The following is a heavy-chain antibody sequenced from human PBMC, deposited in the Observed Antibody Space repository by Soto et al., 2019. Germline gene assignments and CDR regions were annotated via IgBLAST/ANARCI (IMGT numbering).Heavy chain of an antibody. Sequence: QVQLVESGGGVVQPGRPLRLSCAASGFTFNSYGMHWVRQGPGNGLEWVAFISYDSTKTYYADSVKGRFTISRDNSNSALYVQMNSLTGEDTAVYYCARTRSAWSDFHYSSLDVWGQGTTVTVSS. CDR3: ARTRSAWSDFHYSSLDV. D-gene: IGHD2-15*01. CDR1: GFTFNSYG. J-gene: IGHJ6*01. V-gene: IGHV3-30*03. CDR2: ISYDSTKT.